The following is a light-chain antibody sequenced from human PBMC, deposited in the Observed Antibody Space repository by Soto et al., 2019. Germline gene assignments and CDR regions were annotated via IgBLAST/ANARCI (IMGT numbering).Light chain of an antibody. Sequence: EIVLTQSPGTLSLSPGERATLSCRASQSVGSRFLAWYQQKPGQAPRLVIYGASSRATGIPDRFSGSGSGTDFTLIISRLEPEDFAVYYCQQYDSAPLTFGGGTQVEIK. V-gene: IGKV3-20*01. CDR3: QQYDSAPLT. J-gene: IGKJ4*01. CDR2: GAS. CDR1: QSVGSRF.